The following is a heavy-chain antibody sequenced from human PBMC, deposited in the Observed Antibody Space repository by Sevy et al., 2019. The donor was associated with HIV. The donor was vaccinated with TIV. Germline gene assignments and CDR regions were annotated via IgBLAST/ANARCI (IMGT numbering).Heavy chain of an antibody. J-gene: IGHJ6*02. Sequence: SETLSLTCTVSGDSISSGDSIWSWIRQPAGRGLEWIGRIYASGRTMYNPSLKSRLTLSVDTSKNQFSLELTSVTAADTAVYYCASYGIKRDYYYAMDVWGQGTPVTVSS. D-gene: IGHD1-26*01. V-gene: IGHV4-61*02. CDR2: IYASGRT. CDR1: GDSISSGDSI. CDR3: ASYGIKRDYYYAMDV.